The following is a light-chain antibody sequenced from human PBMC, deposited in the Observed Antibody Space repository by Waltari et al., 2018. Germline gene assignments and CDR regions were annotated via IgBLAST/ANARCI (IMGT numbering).Light chain of an antibody. CDR1: SNDLGFYNY. J-gene: IGLJ3*02. Sequence: QSALTQPRSVSGSPGQSVTISCTGTSNDLGFYNYVSWYQQPPGKAPKVLIYDVTKRPSGVPDRFSGSKSGNTASLTISGLQAEDEADYYCCSYGGSYTWVFGGGTWLTVL. V-gene: IGLV2-11*01. CDR3: CSYGGSYTWV. CDR2: DVT.